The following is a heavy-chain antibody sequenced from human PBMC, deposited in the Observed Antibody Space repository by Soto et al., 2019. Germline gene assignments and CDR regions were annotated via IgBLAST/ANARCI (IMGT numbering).Heavy chain of an antibody. D-gene: IGHD3-10*01. V-gene: IGHV1-2*04. CDR1: GYTFTGYY. Sequence: ASVKVSCKASGYTFTGYYIHWVRQAPGQGLEWMGWINPNSGGTNYAQKFQGWVTMTRDTSISTAYMELSRLRSDDTAVYYCARGGAYYYGSGSYGAHYGMDVWGQGTTVTVSS. J-gene: IGHJ6*02. CDR3: ARGGAYYYGSGSYGAHYGMDV. CDR2: INPNSGGT.